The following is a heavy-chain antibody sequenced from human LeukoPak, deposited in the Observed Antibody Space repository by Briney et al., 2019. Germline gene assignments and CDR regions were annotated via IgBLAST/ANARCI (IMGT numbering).Heavy chain of an antibody. Sequence: ASVKVSCKASGGTFSSYAISWVRQAPGQGLEWMGRIIPIFGTANYAQKFQGRVTITTDESTSTAYMELSSLRSEDTAVYSCASGYSYGLDYWGQGTLVTVSS. CDR1: GGTFSSYA. CDR2: IIPIFGTA. CDR3: ASGYSYGLDY. D-gene: IGHD5-18*01. V-gene: IGHV1-69*05. J-gene: IGHJ4*02.